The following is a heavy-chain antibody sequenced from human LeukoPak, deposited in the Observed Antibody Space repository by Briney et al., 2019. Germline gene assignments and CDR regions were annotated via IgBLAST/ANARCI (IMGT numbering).Heavy chain of an antibody. V-gene: IGHV3-9*01. CDR2: ISWNSGSI. D-gene: IGHD6-13*01. J-gene: IGHJ3*02. CDR3: AKSTEGSSWYIAFDI. CDR1: GFTFEDYA. Sequence: GRSLRLSCSASGFTFEDYAMHWVRQAPGKGLEWVSGISWNSGSIGYADSVKGRFTISRDNAKNSLYLQMNSLRAEDTALYYCAKSTEGSSWYIAFDIWGQGTMVTVSS.